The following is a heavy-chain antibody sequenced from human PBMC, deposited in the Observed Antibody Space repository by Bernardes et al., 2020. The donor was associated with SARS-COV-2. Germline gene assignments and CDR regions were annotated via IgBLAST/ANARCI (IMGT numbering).Heavy chain of an antibody. Sequence: GGSLRPSCAASGFIFSDSAIHWVRQASGKGLEWVGRIRSTANSHATSSAASVQGRFTISRDDSKNTAYLQMNSLKTEDTAVYYCTIRLVPVGTFDYWGQGTLVTVSS. CDR2: IRSTANSHAT. CDR1: GFIFSDSA. V-gene: IGHV3-73*01. CDR3: TIRLVPVGTFDY. J-gene: IGHJ4*02. D-gene: IGHD6-13*01.